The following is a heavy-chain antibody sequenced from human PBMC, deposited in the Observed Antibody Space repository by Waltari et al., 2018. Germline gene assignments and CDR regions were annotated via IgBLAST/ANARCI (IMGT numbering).Heavy chain of an antibody. CDR2: INPNSGGT. V-gene: IGHV1-2*02. Sequence: QVQRVQSGAEVKKPGASVKVSCKASGYTFTGYYMHWVRQAPGQGLEWMGWINPNSGGTNYAQKFQGRVTMTRDTSISTAYMELSRLRSDDKAVYYCARAAGYSSSWIDFDYWGQGTLVTVSS. CDR1: GYTFTGYY. D-gene: IGHD6-13*01. J-gene: IGHJ4*02. CDR3: ARAAGYSSSWIDFDY.